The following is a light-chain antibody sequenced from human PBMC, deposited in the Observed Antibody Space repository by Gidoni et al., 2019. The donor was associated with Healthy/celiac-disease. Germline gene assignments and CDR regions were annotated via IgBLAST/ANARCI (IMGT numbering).Light chain of an antibody. Sequence: DIQMTPSPPTLSASVGDRVTITCRARQSISSWLAWYQQKPGKAPKLLIYDASSLESGVPSRFSGSGSGTEFTLTISSLQPDDFATYYCQQYNSYSPKYTFGQGTKLEIK. CDR1: QSISSW. CDR3: QQYNSYSPKYT. J-gene: IGKJ2*01. V-gene: IGKV1-5*01. CDR2: DAS.